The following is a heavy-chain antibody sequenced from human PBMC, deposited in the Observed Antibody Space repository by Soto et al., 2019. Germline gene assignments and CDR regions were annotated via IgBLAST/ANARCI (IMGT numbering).Heavy chain of an antibody. CDR1: GGSISSGGYY. J-gene: IGHJ1*01. CDR3: VRGVLS. Sequence: QVQLQESGPGLVKASQTLSLTCNVSGGSISSGGYYWTWIRQHPGKGLEWIGNIHHSGSTFYNPSLMSRAAISADTSKNHFALKLSSVTAADTAVYFCVRGVLSWGQGTLVTVSS. V-gene: IGHV4-31*03. CDR2: IHHSGST. D-gene: IGHD3-10*01.